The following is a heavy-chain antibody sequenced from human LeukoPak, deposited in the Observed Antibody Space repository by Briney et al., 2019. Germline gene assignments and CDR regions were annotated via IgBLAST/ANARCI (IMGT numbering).Heavy chain of an antibody. CDR1: GGSISSSSYY. D-gene: IGHD6-13*01. CDR3: ARAVPSSSWYVYYYYMDV. CDR2: IYYSGST. V-gene: IGHV4-39*07. Sequence: SETLSLTCTVSGGSISSSSYYWGWIRQPPGKGLEWIGSIYYSGSTYYNPSLKSRVTISVDTSKNQFSLKLSSVTAADTAVYYCARAVPSSSWYVYYYYMDVWGKGTTVTVSS. J-gene: IGHJ6*03.